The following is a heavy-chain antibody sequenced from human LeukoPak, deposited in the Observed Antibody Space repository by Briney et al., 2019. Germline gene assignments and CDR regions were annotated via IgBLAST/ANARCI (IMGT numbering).Heavy chain of an antibody. CDR2: IRYDGSNK. V-gene: IGHV3-30*02. J-gene: IGHJ4*02. Sequence: GGSLRLSCAASGFTFSSYGMHWVRQAPGKGLEWVPFIRYDGSNKYYADSVEGRFTISRDNSKNTLYLQMNSLRAEDTAVYYCAKDSEGYSSSTSCYTLNYWGQGTLVTVSS. D-gene: IGHD2-2*02. CDR3: AKDSEGYSSSTSCYTLNY. CDR1: GFTFSSYG.